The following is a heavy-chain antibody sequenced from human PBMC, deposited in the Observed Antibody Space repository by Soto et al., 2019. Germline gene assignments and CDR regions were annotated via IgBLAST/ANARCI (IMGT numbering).Heavy chain of an antibody. D-gene: IGHD5-18*01. CDR2: ISDDGRNK. V-gene: IGHV3-30*18. Sequence: QVPLVESGGGVVQPGRSLRLSCAASGFTFSSDGMHWVRQAPVKGLEWLAVISDDGRNKYYADYVKGRYTISRDNSKNTVYLQMKSLRAEDTGVDYCAKANVVDTALVNWFDPWGQGALVTVSS. CDR3: AKANVVDTALVNWFDP. CDR1: GFTFSSDG. J-gene: IGHJ5*02.